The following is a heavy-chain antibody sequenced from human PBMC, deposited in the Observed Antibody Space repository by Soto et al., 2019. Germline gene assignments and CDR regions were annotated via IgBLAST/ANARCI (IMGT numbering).Heavy chain of an antibody. CDR2: INHSGST. D-gene: IGHD2-2*01. J-gene: IGHJ5*02. V-gene: IGHV4-34*01. CDR3: ARVPDR. Sequence: PSETLSLTCAVYVGSFSCYYWTWIRQPPGTWLEWIGEINHSGSTKXXPSLKSRVXISVDTSKNQFXLKLTXFTAADTAVYYCARVPDRWAQGTLVTVSS. CDR1: VGSFSCYY.